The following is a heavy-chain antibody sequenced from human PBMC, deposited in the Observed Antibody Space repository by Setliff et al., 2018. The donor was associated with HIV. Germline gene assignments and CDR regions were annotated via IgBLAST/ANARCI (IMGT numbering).Heavy chain of an antibody. CDR2: IYTSGST. D-gene: IGHD3-10*01. CDR1: GGSISRYY. CDR3: ARERSALLWKNWFDP. V-gene: IGHV4-4*08. Sequence: SETLSLTCTVSGGSISRYYWSWIRQPPGKGLEWIGHIYTSGSTNYNPSLKSRVTISVDTSKNQFSLKLSSVTAADTAVYYCARERSALLWKNWFDPWGQGTLVTVSS. J-gene: IGHJ5*02.